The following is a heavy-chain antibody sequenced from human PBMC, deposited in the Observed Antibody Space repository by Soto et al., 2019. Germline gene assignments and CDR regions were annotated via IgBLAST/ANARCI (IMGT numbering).Heavy chain of an antibody. Sequence: SVKVSCKASGGTFSNYAISWVRQAPGQGLEWMGGIIPILDAVFYAPKFQGRVTITADESTSTAYIQLSSLRSEDTAMYYCARDRNFYGSGSSPPEFGYWGQETLVRASS. V-gene: IGHV1-69*13. CDR2: IIPILDAV. J-gene: IGHJ4*02. CDR3: ARDRNFYGSGSSPPEFGY. D-gene: IGHD3-10*01. CDR1: GGTFSNYA.